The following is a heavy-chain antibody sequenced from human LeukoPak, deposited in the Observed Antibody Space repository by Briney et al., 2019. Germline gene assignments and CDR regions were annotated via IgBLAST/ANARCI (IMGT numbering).Heavy chain of an antibody. D-gene: IGHD3-10*01. V-gene: IGHV4-39*07. CDR2: IYYSGTT. CDR1: GDSISSSTYF. CDR3: ARESRRSYCNEY. J-gene: IGHJ4*02. Sequence: SETLSLTCTVSGDSISSSTYFWGWIRQPPGKGLEWIGSIYYSGTTYYNPSLKSRVTMSVDTSKNQFSLKVNSVTAADTAVYYCARESRRSYCNEYWGQGALVTVSS.